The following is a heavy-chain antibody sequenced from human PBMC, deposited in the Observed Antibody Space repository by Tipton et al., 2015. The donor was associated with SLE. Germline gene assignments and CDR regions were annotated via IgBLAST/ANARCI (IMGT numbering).Heavy chain of an antibody. J-gene: IGHJ4*02. CDR2: IYYSGST. CDR1: GGSISSYY. CDR3: ARDGPAGVLRQQRWYFDY. V-gene: IGHV4-59*01. D-gene: IGHD6-13*01. Sequence: TLSLTCTVSGGSISSYYWSWIRQPPGKGLEWIGYIYYSGSTNYNPSLKSRVTISVDKSKNQFSLKLSSVTAADTAVYYCARDGPAGVLRQQRWYFDYWGQGTLVTVSS.